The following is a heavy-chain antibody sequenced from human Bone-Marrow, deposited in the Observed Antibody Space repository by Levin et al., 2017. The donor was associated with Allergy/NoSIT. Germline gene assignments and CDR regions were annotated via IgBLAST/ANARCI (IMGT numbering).Heavy chain of an antibody. D-gene: IGHD6-19*01. CDR2: IGGSAFIT. J-gene: IGHJ6*02. CDR3: ARAMSSGWNYYYALDV. CDR1: GPSFNTYA. V-gene: IGHV3-23*01. Sequence: PGGSLRLSCAASGPSFNTYAMSWVRQAPGKGPEWVSAIGGSAFITYYSDSVKGRFTISRDNAKNTVYLQMNSLRAEDTAVYYCARAMSSGWNYYYALDVWGQGTTVTVSS.